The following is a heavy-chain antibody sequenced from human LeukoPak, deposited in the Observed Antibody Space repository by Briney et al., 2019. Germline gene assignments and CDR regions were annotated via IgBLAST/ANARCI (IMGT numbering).Heavy chain of an antibody. Sequence: GGSLRLSCAASGFTFSSHSMNWVRQAPGKGLEWVSSISSSSSYIYYADSVKGRFTISRDNAKNSLYLQMNSLRAEDTAVYYCARTDLGWYYYGMDVWGQGTTVTVSS. CDR3: ARTDLGWYYYGMDV. CDR1: GFTFSSHS. CDR2: ISSSSSYI. V-gene: IGHV3-21*01. D-gene: IGHD5-24*01. J-gene: IGHJ6*02.